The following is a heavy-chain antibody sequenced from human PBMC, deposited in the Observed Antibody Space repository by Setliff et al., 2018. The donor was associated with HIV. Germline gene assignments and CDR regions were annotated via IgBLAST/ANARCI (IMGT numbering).Heavy chain of an antibody. V-gene: IGHV4-39*01. J-gene: IGHJ4*01. CDR2: IYYSGST. CDR1: GGSIRATSYY. CDR3: ARLGYYNFWSGYWTDY. Sequence: SETLSLTCTVSGGSIRATSYYWGWIRQPPGKGLEWIGSIYYSGSTKYNPSLKSRVTISLDMSKNQFSLKLNSVTAADTATYYCARLGYYNFWSGYWTDYWGHGTLGTVSS. D-gene: IGHD3-3*01.